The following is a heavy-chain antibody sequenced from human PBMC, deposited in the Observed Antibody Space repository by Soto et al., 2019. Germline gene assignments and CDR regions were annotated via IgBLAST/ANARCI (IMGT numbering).Heavy chain of an antibody. D-gene: IGHD6-13*01. J-gene: IGHJ4*02. CDR1: GGSISSYY. Sequence: SETLSLTCTVSGGSISSYYWSWIRQPPGKGLEWIGYIYYSGSTNYNPSLKSRVTISVDTSKNQFSLKLSSVTAADPAVYYCARGLYSSSWYYFDYWGQGTLVTVSS. CDR3: ARGLYSSSWYYFDY. V-gene: IGHV4-59*01. CDR2: IYYSGST.